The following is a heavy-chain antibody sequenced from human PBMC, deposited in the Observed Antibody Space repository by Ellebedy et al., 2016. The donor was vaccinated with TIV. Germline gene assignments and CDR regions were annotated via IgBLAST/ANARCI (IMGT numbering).Heavy chain of an antibody. J-gene: IGHJ5*02. CDR2: INPNSGGT. CDR3: AREGGVKVRGVGPWFDP. Sequence: AASVKVSCKASGYTFTGYYMHWVRQAPGQGLEWMGWINPNSGGTNYAQKFQGRVTMTRDTSISTAYMELSRLRSDDTAVYYCAREGGVKVRGVGPWFDPWGQGTLVTVSS. D-gene: IGHD3-10*01. V-gene: IGHV1-2*02. CDR1: GYTFTGYY.